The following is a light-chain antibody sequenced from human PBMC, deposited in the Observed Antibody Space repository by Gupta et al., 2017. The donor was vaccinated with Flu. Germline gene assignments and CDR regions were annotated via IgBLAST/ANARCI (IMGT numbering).Light chain of an antibody. CDR3: QQRSGWPMYT. CDR2: DAS. CDR1: QSVNIY. Sequence: EIVLTHTPPTLSLSPGERAILSCRASQSVNIYLAWYQQKSGQPPRLLMYDASKRAAGIPDRFSGSGSGTDFTLTISTLEPEDFAVYYCQQRSGWPMYTFGQGTKLE. V-gene: IGKV3-11*01. J-gene: IGKJ2*01.